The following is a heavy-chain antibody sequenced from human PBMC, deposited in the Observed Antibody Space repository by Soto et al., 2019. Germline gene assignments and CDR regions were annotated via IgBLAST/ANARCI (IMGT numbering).Heavy chain of an antibody. CDR2: INHSGST. CDR3: ARNSTYYYDSSGYNYHYYFDY. Sequence: ETLSLTCAVYGGSFSGYYWTWIRQPPGKGLDWIGEINHSGSTSYNPSLKSRVTISVDTSKNQFSLQLTSVTAADTAVYYCARNSTYYYDSSGYNYHYYFDYWGKGNLVTVS. D-gene: IGHD3-22*01. CDR1: GGSFSGYY. V-gene: IGHV4-34*01. J-gene: IGHJ4*02.